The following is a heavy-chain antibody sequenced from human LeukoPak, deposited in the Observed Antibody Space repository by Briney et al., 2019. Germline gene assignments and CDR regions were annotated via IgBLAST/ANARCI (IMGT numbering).Heavy chain of an antibody. Sequence: PGGSLRLSCAASGFNLDDYAMSWVRQAPGKGLEWVSDINWNGGSTGYTDSVKGRFTISRDNAKNSLFLQMNSLRAEDTAVYYCARSSRDGYNLIDYMDVWGKGTTVTVSS. J-gene: IGHJ6*03. V-gene: IGHV3-20*04. CDR2: INWNGGST. D-gene: IGHD5-24*01. CDR1: GFNLDDYA. CDR3: ARSSRDGYNLIDYMDV.